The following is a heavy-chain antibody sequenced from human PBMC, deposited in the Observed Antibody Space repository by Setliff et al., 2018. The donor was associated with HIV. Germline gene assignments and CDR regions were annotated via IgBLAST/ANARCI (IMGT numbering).Heavy chain of an antibody. Sequence: SETLSLTCTVSGGSITSNNYYWGWIRQPPGKGLEWIGNIYYNGNTYYNPSLRSRVTVSVDTSKNQFYLKLNSVTALDTAVYYCARKGSSSRSQEYYYDFWGQGTLVTVPS. V-gene: IGHV4-39*07. D-gene: IGHD6-13*01. CDR1: GGSITSNNYY. J-gene: IGHJ4*02. CDR3: ARKGSSSRSQEYYYDF. CDR2: IYYNGNT.